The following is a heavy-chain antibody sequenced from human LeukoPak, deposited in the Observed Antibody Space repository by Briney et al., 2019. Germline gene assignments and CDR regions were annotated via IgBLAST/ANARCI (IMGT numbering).Heavy chain of an antibody. CDR2: INPSGGST. Sequence: ASVKVSCKASGYTFTSYYMHWVRQAPGQGLEWMGIINPSGGSTSYAQKFQGRVTMTRDTSTSTVYMELSSLRSEDTAVYYCARGGEMATSYYYYYYYMDVWGKGTTVTIPS. CDR1: GYTFTSYY. D-gene: IGHD5-24*01. CDR3: ARGGEMATSYYYYYYYMDV. J-gene: IGHJ6*03. V-gene: IGHV1-46*01.